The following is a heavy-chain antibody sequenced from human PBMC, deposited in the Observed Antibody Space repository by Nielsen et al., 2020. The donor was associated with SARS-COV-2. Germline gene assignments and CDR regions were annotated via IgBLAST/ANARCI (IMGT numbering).Heavy chain of an antibody. CDR2: VNGDETIT. J-gene: IGHJ4*02. CDR1: GFTFSRFW. V-gene: IGHV3-74*01. D-gene: IGHD6-6*01. Sequence: ESLKISCAASGFTFSRFWMHWVRQPPGKGLVWVSRVNGDETITNYADSVKGRFTISRDNAKNTLYLQMNSLRAEDTAVYYCAREYSSSSGSDYWGLGTLVTVSS. CDR3: AREYSSSSGSDY.